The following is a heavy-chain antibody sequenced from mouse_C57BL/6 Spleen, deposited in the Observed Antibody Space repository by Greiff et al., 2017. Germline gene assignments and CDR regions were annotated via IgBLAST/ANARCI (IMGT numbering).Heavy chain of an antibody. J-gene: IGHJ2*01. CDR2: ISSGGSYT. D-gene: IGHD2-4*01. V-gene: IGHV5-6*02. CDR3: ARHPRYDYDGFDY. Sequence: VMLVESGGDLVKPGGSLKLSCAASGFTFSSYGMSWVRQTPDKRLEWVATISSGGSYTYYPDSVKGRFTISRDNAKNTLYLQMSSLKSEDTAMYYCARHPRYDYDGFDYWGQGTTLTVSS. CDR1: GFTFSSYG.